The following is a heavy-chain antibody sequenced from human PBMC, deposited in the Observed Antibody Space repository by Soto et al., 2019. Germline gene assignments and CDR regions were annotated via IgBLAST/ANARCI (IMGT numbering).Heavy chain of an antibody. V-gene: IGHV3-23*01. J-gene: IGHJ4*01. D-gene: IGHD3-22*01. Sequence: GVSLRVSWAAAGGTCSNYAMSWVRQAPGKGLEWVSGISGMFGSTHYADSVKGRFTISRDNYKNTLYLQMNRLRAEDTAVYYCAKDKRMGGYSYDSSGYYHLDFDFWGHGTLVTVSS. CDR3: AKDKRMGGYSYDSSGYYHLDFDF. CDR1: GGTCSNYA. CDR2: ISGMFGST.